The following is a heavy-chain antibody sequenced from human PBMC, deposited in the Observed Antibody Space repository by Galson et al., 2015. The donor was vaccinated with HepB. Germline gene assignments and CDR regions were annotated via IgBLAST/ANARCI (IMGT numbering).Heavy chain of an antibody. CDR3: ARGYCSSTSCRYYYYYMDV. V-gene: IGHV1-69*10. CDR1: GGTFSSYA. Sequence: SVKVSCKASGGTFSSYAISWVRQAPGQGLEWMGGIIPILGIANYAQKFQGRVTITADKSTSTAYMELSSLRSEDTAVYYCARGYCSSTSCRYYYYYMDVWGKGTTVTVSS. D-gene: IGHD2-2*01. CDR2: IIPILGIA. J-gene: IGHJ6*03.